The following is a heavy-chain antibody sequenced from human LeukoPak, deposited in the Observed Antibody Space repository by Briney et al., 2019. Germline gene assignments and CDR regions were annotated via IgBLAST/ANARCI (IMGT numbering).Heavy chain of an antibody. CDR3: AGPGAGDLDY. V-gene: IGHV4-34*01. J-gene: IGHJ4*02. D-gene: IGHD3-10*01. CDR1: GGPFGVYY. Sequence: SETLSLTCAVYGGPFGVYYWSWVRQPPGKGLEWIGDINHSGSTNYNPSLKSRVTISVDTSKNHFSLKLSAVTGADTAVYYCAGPGAGDLDYWGQGTLVTVSS. CDR2: INHSGST.